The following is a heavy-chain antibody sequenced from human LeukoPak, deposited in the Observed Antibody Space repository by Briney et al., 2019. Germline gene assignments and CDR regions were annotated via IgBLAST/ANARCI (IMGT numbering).Heavy chain of an antibody. CDR3: ARSDGYGLVGI. CDR1: GGSISSYY. D-gene: IGHD3-10*01. Sequence: SETLSLPCTVSGGSISSYYWSWIRQPPGKGLEWIGYMYYSGSTNYNPSLKSRVIIIIDTPKNHFSLTLSSVTAADTAVYYCARSDGYGLVGIWGQGTMVTVSS. J-gene: IGHJ3*02. CDR2: MYYSGST. V-gene: IGHV4-59*12.